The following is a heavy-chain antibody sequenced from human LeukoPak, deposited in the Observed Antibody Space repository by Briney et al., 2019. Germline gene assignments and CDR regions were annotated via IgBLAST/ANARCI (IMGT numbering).Heavy chain of an antibody. V-gene: IGHV3-21*01. CDR3: ARIYSNGWPDY. Sequence: KPGGSLRLSCAASGFTFSSYSMNWVRPAPGRGLEWVSSISSGRSYIYYADSVKDRFTISRDNAKNSLYLQMNRLRGEDTAVYYCARIYSNGWPDYWGQGTLVTVSS. D-gene: IGHD6-19*01. CDR1: GFTFSSYS. CDR2: ISSGRSYI. J-gene: IGHJ4*02.